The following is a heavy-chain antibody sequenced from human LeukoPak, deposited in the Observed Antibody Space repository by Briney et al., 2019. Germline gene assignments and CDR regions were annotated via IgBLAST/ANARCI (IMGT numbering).Heavy chain of an antibody. Sequence: SETLSLTCSVSGVPISSSSYYWGWIRQPPGKGLEWIGNIYHSGTTYYNPSLKSRVTISVDTSKNQLSLKLRSVTAADTAVYYCARGVYYYDSSGYNYFDYWGQGTLVTVSS. CDR3: ARGVYYYDSSGYNYFDY. J-gene: IGHJ4*02. CDR2: IYHSGTT. V-gene: IGHV4-39*01. D-gene: IGHD3-22*01. CDR1: GVPISSSSYY.